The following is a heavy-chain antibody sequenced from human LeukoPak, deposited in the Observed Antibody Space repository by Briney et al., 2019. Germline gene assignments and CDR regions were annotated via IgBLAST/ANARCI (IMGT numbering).Heavy chain of an antibody. CDR1: GFIFSSHW. CDR2: ISYDGSNK. Sequence: GGSLRLSCTSSGFIFSSHWMNWVRQAPGKGLEWVAVISYDGSNKYYADSVKGRSTISRDNSKNTLYLQMNSLRAEDTAVYYCARPDYSNYRFDYWGQGTLVTVSS. CDR3: ARPDYSNYRFDY. J-gene: IGHJ4*02. V-gene: IGHV3-30*03. D-gene: IGHD4-11*01.